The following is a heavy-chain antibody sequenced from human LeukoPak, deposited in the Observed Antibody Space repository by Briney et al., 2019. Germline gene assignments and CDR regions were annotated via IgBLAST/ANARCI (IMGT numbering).Heavy chain of an antibody. J-gene: IGHJ2*01. D-gene: IGHD2-15*01. CDR2: IYTSGST. CDR1: GGSIRSGSYY. CDR3: ARDAPGSVPYWYFDL. Sequence: PSETLSLTCTVSGGSIRSGSYYWSWIRQPAGKGLEWIGRIYTSGSTNYNPSLKSRVTTSVDTSKNQFSLKLSSVTAADTAVYYCARDAPGSVPYWYFDLWGRGTLVTVSS. V-gene: IGHV4-61*02.